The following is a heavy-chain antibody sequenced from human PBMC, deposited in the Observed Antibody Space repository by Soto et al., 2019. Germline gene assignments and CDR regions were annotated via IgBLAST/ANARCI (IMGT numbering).Heavy chain of an antibody. CDR3: AGRGYSGYDLYYFDY. CDR1: GFTFSSYS. D-gene: IGHD5-12*01. V-gene: IGHV3-21*01. J-gene: IGHJ4*02. CDR2: ISSSSSYI. Sequence: EVQLVESGGGLVKPGGSPRLSCAASGFTFSSYSMNWVRQAPGKGLEWVSSISSSSSYIYYADSVKGRFTISRDNAKNSLYLQMNSLRAEDTAVYYCAGRGYSGYDLYYFDYWGQGTLVTVSS.